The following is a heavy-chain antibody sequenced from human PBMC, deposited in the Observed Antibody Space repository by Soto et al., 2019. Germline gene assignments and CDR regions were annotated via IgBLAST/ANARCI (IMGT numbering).Heavy chain of an antibody. CDR3: AKQGTNYYDSSGYYYYYGMDV. J-gene: IGHJ6*02. D-gene: IGHD3-22*01. V-gene: IGHV5-51*01. Sequence: GESLKISCKGSGYSFTSYWIGWVRQMPGKGLEWMGIIYPGDSDTRYSPSFQGQVTISADKSISTAYLQWSSLKASDTAMYYCAKQGTNYYDSSGYYYYYGMDVWGQGTTVTVSS. CDR2: IYPGDSDT. CDR1: GYSFTSYW.